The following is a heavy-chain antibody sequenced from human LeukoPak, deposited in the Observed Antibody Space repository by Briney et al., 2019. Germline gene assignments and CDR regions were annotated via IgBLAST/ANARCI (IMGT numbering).Heavy chain of an antibody. CDR1: GFTLRSYA. CDR2: IRYDGSNK. J-gene: IGHJ4*02. Sequence: PGRSLRLSCAAYGFTLRSYAMSWVSQAPGKGLEWVAFIRYDGSNKYYADSVKGRFTISRDNSKNTLYLQMNSLRAEDTALYYCAKDNYDYGDYDGGDYWGQGTLVTVSS. D-gene: IGHD4-17*01. V-gene: IGHV3-30*02. CDR3: AKDNYDYGDYDGGDY.